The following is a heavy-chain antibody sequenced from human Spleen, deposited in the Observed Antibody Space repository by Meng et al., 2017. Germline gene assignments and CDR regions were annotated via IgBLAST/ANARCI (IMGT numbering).Heavy chain of an antibody. CDR1: GFTFSSYN. CDR2: INTDASST. Sequence: GESLKISCAASGFTFSSYNMHWVRQTPGEGLVWVSRINTDASSTTYADSVKGRFTISRDDAKNTVYLQMNSLRAEDTAVYYCARGAVQYYGMDVWGQGTTVTVS. J-gene: IGHJ6*02. CDR3: ARGAVQYYGMDV. V-gene: IGHV3-74*03.